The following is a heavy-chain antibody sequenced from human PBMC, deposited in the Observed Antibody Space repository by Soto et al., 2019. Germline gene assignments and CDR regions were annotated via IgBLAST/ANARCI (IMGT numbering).Heavy chain of an antibody. Sequence: PSETLALTCPVSGGSLRSYCWTWTRQLQGEGLEWIGCICNSGTTNYNPSLKSRVAISIHTQKNQFSLQLSSVTVADTAFYYCAGSGSKVVATRRLMDVWGKGTTVTVSS. CDR1: GGSLRSYC. CDR2: ICNSGTT. V-gene: IGHV4-59*03. CDR3: AGSGSKVVATRRLMDV. J-gene: IGHJ6*04. D-gene: IGHD2-2*01.